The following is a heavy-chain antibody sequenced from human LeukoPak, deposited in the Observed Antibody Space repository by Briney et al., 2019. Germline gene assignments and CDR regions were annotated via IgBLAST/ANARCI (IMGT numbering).Heavy chain of an antibody. D-gene: IGHD3-22*01. CDR3: ARGDYYDSSGYYYGYYFDY. V-gene: IGHV4-34*01. CDR2: INHSGST. J-gene: IGHJ4*02. Sequence: SETLSLTCAVYGGSFSGYYWSWIRQPPGKGLEWIGEINHSGSTNYNPSLKSRVTTSVDTSKNQFSLKLSSVTAADTAVYYCARGDYYDSSGYYYGYYFDYWGQGTLVTVSS. CDR1: GGSFSGYY.